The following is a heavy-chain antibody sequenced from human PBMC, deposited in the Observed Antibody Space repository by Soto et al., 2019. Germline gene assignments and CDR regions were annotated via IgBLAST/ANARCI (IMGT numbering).Heavy chain of an antibody. CDR3: VSRGGSGFDY. CDR1: GLTFSTYN. J-gene: IGHJ4*02. CDR2: ISYDGSNK. Sequence: QVQLVESGGGVVQPGRSLRLSCAASGLTFSTYNMHWVRQAPGKGPAWVAVISYDGSNKYYGDSVKGRFTISRDNYRNTLYLQMNSLTYEDTAVYYCVSRGGSGFDYWGKVTLVTVSS. V-gene: IGHV3-30*01. D-gene: IGHD2-15*01.